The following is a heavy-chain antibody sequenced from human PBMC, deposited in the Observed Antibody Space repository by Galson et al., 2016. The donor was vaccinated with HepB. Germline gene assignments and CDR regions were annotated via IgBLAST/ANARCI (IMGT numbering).Heavy chain of an antibody. J-gene: IGHJ5*02. Sequence: QSGAEVKKPGESLKISCKASGYSFATHWIGWVRQMPGKGLEWLGIIYPGDSDTRYSPSFRGQVTISADRSINLASLQWSSLKAPDTAMYYCVSDGTVKYDFWSAYPSNWFDPWGQGTLVTVSS. D-gene: IGHD3-3*01. CDR1: GYSFATHW. CDR3: VSDGTVKYDFWSAYPSNWFDP. V-gene: IGHV5-51*01. CDR2: IYPGDSDT.